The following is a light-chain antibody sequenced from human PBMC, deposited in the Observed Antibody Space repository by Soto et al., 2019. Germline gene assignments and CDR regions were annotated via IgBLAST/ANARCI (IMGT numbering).Light chain of an antibody. Sequence: EIVLTQSPATLSLSPGERATLSRRASQSVSSSYLAWYQQKPGQAPRLLIYGASSRATGIPDRFSGSGSGTDFTLSISRLEPEDFAVYFCHQYGGSPGAFGQGTKLEIK. CDR1: QSVSSSY. V-gene: IGKV3-20*01. J-gene: IGKJ2*01. CDR2: GAS. CDR3: HQYGGSPGA.